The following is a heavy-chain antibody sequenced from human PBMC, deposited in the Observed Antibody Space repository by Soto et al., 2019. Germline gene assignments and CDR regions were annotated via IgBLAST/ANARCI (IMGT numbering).Heavy chain of an antibody. CDR3: ARHNYGSGSTYFDY. D-gene: IGHD3-10*01. CDR1: GGSISSYY. CDR2: IYYSGST. J-gene: IGHJ4*02. V-gene: IGHV4-59*08. Sequence: QVQLQESGPGLVKPSETLSLTCTVSGGSISSYYWSWIRQPTGKGLEWIGYIYYSGSTNYNPSLKSLVTISVDTSKNPFSLKLNSMTAADTAVYYCARHNYGSGSTYFDYWGQGTLVTVSS.